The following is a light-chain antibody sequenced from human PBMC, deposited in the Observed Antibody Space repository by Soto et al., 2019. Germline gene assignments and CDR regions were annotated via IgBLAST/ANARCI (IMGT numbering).Light chain of an antibody. CDR3: QQGNSYWT. J-gene: IGKJ1*01. Sequence: SQVTQYRATQSASVDAIIPITCRASHSITNWLACYQLKPWKAPKLLIHEASNLHSGVSSRFTGSGSGTDFTLTSTRLQADDLATYCWQQGNSYWTLGQGTKVDIK. CDR1: HSITNW. CDR2: EAS. V-gene: IGKV1-5*03.